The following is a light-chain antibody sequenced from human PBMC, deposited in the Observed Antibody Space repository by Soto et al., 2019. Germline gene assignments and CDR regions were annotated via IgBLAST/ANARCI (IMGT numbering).Light chain of an antibody. V-gene: IGKV1-6*01. CDR3: LQDYTYPWT. CDR1: QSISSY. Sequence: IPITQSPSSLYAYVGGRVTITCRASQSISSYLNWYQQKPGKAPKLLINVASSLPSGVPSRFSGSGSGTDFTLTISSLQPEDSATYYCLQDYTYPWTFGQGTKVDI. J-gene: IGKJ1*01. CDR2: VAS.